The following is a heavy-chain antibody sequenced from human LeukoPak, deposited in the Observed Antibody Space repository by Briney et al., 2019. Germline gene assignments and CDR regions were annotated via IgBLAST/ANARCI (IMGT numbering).Heavy chain of an antibody. CDR1: GFTFDDYA. Sequence: GGSLRLSCAASGFTFDDYAMHWVRQAPGKGLEWVSGISWNSGSIGYADFVKGRFTISRDNAKNSLYLQMNSLRAEDTALYYCAKSLDLMPDTVTFDYWGQGTLVTVSS. CDR2: ISWNSGSI. CDR3: AKSLDLMPDTVTFDY. J-gene: IGHJ4*02. D-gene: IGHD4-17*01. V-gene: IGHV3-9*01.